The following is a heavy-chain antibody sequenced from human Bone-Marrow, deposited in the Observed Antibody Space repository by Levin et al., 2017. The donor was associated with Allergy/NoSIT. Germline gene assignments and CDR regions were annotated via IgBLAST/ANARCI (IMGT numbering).Heavy chain of an antibody. CDR1: GFTFSGYW. Sequence: GGSLRLSCASSGFTFSGYWMAWVRQAPGTGQEWVSNINRDGGDGYYVDSVQGRFTISRDNARNSLDLQMNSRRVEDTAVYYCARNGAWSFEFWGQGTLVTVSS. J-gene: IGHJ4*02. D-gene: IGHD2-8*01. CDR2: INRDGGDG. CDR3: ARNGAWSFEF. V-gene: IGHV3-7*02.